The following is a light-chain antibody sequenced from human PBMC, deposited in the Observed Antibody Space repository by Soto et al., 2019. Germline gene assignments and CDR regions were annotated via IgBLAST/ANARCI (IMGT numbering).Light chain of an antibody. Sequence: EIVLTQSPATLSLSPWERATLSCRASQSVSSYLAWYQQKPGQDPRLLIYDASNRATGIPARFSGSGSGTDFKLTISSLEPEDFAVSYCQQRSNWPPYTFGQGTKLEIK. CDR1: QSVSSY. V-gene: IGKV3-11*01. CDR3: QQRSNWPPYT. J-gene: IGKJ2*01. CDR2: DAS.